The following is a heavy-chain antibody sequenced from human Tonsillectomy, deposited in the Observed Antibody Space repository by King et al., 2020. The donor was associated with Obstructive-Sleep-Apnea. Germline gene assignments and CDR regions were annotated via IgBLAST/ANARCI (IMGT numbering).Heavy chain of an antibody. J-gene: IGHJ3*02. Sequence: QVQLQESGPGLVKPSETLSLTCTVSGGSISRGGYYWSWIRQHPGKGLEWIGYMYYSGSTNYNPSLKSRVTISVDTSKNQFSLKLSSATAADTAVYYCASPPRGARAFDSWGQGTMVTVSS. CDR2: MYYSGST. D-gene: IGHD3-10*01. V-gene: IGHV4-31*03. CDR3: ASPPRGARAFDS. CDR1: GGSISRGGYY.